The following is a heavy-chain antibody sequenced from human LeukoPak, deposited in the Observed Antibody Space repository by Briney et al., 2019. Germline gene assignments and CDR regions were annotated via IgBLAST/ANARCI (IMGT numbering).Heavy chain of an antibody. Sequence: PSETLSLTCTVSGGSISSSSYYWDWIRQPPGKGLEWIGCIYYSGSTYYNPSLKSRVTISVDTSKIQFSLKLSSVTAADTAVYYCARRWRSNGKLDYWGQGTLVTVSS. D-gene: IGHD3-16*01. J-gene: IGHJ4*02. CDR2: IYYSGST. CDR1: GGSISSSSYY. V-gene: IGHV4-39*01. CDR3: ARRWRSNGKLDY.